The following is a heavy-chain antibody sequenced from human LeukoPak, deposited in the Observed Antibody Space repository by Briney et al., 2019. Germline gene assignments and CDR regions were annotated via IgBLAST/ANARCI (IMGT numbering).Heavy chain of an antibody. Sequence: SETLSLTCTVSGGSVSSGSYYWSWIRQPPGKGLEWIGYIYYSGSTNYNPSLKSRVTISVDTSKNQFFLKLSSVTAADTAVYYCARASAFYYYMDVWGKGTTVTVSS. CDR1: GGSVSSGSYY. CDR3: ARASAFYYYMDV. CDR2: IYYSGST. V-gene: IGHV4-61*01. J-gene: IGHJ6*03. D-gene: IGHD1-26*01.